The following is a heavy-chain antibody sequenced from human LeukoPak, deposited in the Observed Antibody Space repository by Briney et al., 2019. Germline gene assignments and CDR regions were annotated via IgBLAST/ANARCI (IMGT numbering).Heavy chain of an antibody. CDR1: GGSISSYY. D-gene: IGHD6-25*01. CDR3: ARDLGGYRGVYYFDY. V-gene: IGHV4-59*01. Sequence: PSETLSLTCTVSGGSISSYYWSWIRQPPGKGLDCIGYIYYSGSTNYNPSLKSRVTISVDTSKNQFSLKLSSVTAADTAVYYCARDLGGYRGVYYFDYWGQGTLVTVSS. CDR2: IYYSGST. J-gene: IGHJ4*02.